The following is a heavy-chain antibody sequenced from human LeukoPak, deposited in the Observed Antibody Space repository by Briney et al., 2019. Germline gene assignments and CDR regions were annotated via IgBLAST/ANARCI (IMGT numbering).Heavy chain of an antibody. D-gene: IGHD6-19*01. CDR2: IYYSGST. CDR3: ARRTAVAGGNFDY. CDR1: GGSISSYY. V-gene: IGHV4-59*08. Sequence: SETLSLTCTVSGGSISSYYWSWIRQPPGKGLEWIGYIYYSGSTNYNPSLKSRVTISVDTSKNQFSLKLSSVTAADTAVYYCARRTAVAGGNFDYWGQGTLVNVPS. J-gene: IGHJ4*02.